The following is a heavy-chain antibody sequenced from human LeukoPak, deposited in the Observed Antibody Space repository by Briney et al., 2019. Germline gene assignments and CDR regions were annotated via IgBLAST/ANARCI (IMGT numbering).Heavy chain of an antibody. D-gene: IGHD3-22*01. Sequence: QPGGSLRLSCAASGFTFSSYGMHWVRQAPGKGLEWVAVISYDGSNKYYADSVKGRFTISRDNSKNTLYLQMNSLRSDDTAVYYCAREDYYDSSGYYYWGQGTLVTVSS. CDR3: AREDYYDSSGYYY. V-gene: IGHV3-30*03. CDR2: ISYDGSNK. J-gene: IGHJ4*02. CDR1: GFTFSSYG.